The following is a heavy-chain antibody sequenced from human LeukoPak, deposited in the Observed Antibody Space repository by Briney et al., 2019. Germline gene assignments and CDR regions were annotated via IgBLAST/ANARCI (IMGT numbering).Heavy chain of an antibody. CDR2: ISGSGGRT. J-gene: IGHJ3*02. D-gene: IGHD6-13*01. CDR3: AKGVIAAVLGNSFDI. CDR1: GFTFSSYA. Sequence: GGSLRLSCAASGFTFSSYAMSWVRQAPGKGLEWVSAISGSGGRTSYADSVKVRFTFSRDNSKNTMYLQMNSLRAEDTAVYYCAKGVIAAVLGNSFDIWGQGTMVTVSS. V-gene: IGHV3-23*01.